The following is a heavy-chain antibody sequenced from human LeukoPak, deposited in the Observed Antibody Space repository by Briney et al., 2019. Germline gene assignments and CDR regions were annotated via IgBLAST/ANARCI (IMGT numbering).Heavy chain of an antibody. CDR1: GLTFSSYA. CDR3: ARDPRGYSYGCPGY. CDR2: ISYDGSNK. D-gene: IGHD5-18*01. Sequence: GGSLRLSCAASGLTFSSYAMHWVRQAPGKGLEWVAVISYDGSNKYYADSVKGRFTISRDNSKNTLYLQMNSLRAEDTAVYYCARDPRGYSYGCPGYWGQGTLVTVSS. V-gene: IGHV3-30-3*01. J-gene: IGHJ4*02.